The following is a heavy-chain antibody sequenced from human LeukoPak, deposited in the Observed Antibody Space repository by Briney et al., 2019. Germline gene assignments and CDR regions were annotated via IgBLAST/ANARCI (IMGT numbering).Heavy chain of an antibody. CDR3: ARGPRFYYCGMDV. CDR2: INHSGST. Sequence: SETLSLTCAVYGGSFSGYYWSWIRQPPGKGLEWIGEINHSGSTNYNPSLKSRVTISVDTSKNQFSLKLSSVTAADTAVYYCARGPRFYYCGMDVWGQGTTVTVSS. CDR1: GGSFSGYY. J-gene: IGHJ6*02. V-gene: IGHV4-34*01.